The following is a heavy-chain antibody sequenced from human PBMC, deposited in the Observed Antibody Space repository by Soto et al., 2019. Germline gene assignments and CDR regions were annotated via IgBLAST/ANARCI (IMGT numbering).Heavy chain of an antibody. D-gene: IGHD3-22*01. CDR1: GFTFSDYY. CDR3: ARVAPYYYDSSGSD. CDR2: ISSSSSYT. J-gene: IGHJ4*02. V-gene: IGHV3-11*05. Sequence: GGSLRLSCAASGFTFSDYYMSWIRQAPGKGLEWVSYISSSSSYTNYADSVKGRFTISRDNAKNSLYLQMNSLRAEDTAVYYCARVAPYYYDSSGSDWDQGTLVTVSS.